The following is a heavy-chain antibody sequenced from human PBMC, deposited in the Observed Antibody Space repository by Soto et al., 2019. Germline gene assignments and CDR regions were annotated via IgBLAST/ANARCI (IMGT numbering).Heavy chain of an antibody. Sequence: AGGSLRLSCAASGFTFSSYVMSWVRQAPGKGLEWVSTIIVSGGSTYYADSVRGRFTISRDNSKNTLYLQMSSLRAEDTALYYCAKENXETRTAFPVYYYYGLDVWGQGTTVTVSS. CDR2: IIVSGGST. J-gene: IGHJ6*02. CDR1: GFTFSSYV. V-gene: IGHV3-23*01. D-gene: IGHD1-7*01. CDR3: AKENXETRTAFPVYYYYGLDV.